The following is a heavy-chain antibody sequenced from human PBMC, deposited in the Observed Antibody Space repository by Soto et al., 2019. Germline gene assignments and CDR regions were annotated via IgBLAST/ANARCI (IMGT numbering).Heavy chain of an antibody. Sequence: PGESLKISCQGSGYSFTNYWIGWVRQMPGKGLEWMGIIYPGDSDTTYSPPFQGQVTISADKSISTAYLQWSSLKASDTGMYYCARGSYGDYLLFDYWGQGILVTVS. V-gene: IGHV5-51*01. CDR1: GYSFTNYW. CDR3: ARGSYGDYLLFDY. J-gene: IGHJ4*02. CDR2: IYPGDSDT. D-gene: IGHD4-17*01.